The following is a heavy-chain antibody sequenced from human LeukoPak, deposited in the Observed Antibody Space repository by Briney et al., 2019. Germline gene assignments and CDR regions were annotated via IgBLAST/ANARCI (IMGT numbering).Heavy chain of an antibody. V-gene: IGHV1-2*02. CDR1: GYTFTDYY. D-gene: IGHD3-22*01. CDR2: INPNSGGT. J-gene: IGHJ3*02. Sequence: GASVKVSCKASGYTFTDYYLHWVRQAPGQGLEWMGWINPNSGGTNYAQKFQGRVTMTRDTSISTAYMELSRLRSDDTAVYYCARGEYYYDSSGTDAFDIWGQGTMVTVSS. CDR3: ARGEYYYDSSGTDAFDI.